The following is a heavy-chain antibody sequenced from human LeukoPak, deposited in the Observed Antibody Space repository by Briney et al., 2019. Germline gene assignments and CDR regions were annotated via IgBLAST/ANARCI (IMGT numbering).Heavy chain of an antibody. CDR1: GDTFSSYL. CDR3: ARGRMAGTYVFDY. CDR2: IIPLSHTT. J-gene: IGHJ4*02. Sequence: GASVKVSCKASGDTFSSYLINWVRQAPGQGLEWMGGIIPLSHTTSYAQKFQGRVTITADESTSTAYMELSRLRSDDTAVYYCARGRMAGTYVFDYWGQGTLVTVSS. D-gene: IGHD6-19*01. V-gene: IGHV1-69*13.